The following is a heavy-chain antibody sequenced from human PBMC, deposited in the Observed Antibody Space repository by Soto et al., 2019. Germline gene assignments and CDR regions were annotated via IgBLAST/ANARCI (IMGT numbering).Heavy chain of an antibody. CDR3: ARVGGYSGYAAS. J-gene: IGHJ5*02. V-gene: IGHV4-59*01. Sequence: PWETLSLTCTVSGGSINSYYWSWIRQPPGEGLEWIGYIYSSGSTTYNPSLKSRATISVDSSNNQFSLNLSSVTAADTAVYYCARVGGYSGYAASWGQGTLVTVS. CDR2: IYSSGST. D-gene: IGHD5-12*01. CDR1: GGSINSYY.